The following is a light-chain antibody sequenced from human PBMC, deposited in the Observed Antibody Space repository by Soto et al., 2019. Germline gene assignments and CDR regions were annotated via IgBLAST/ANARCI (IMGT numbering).Light chain of an antibody. CDR3: QQYDTLPLT. CDR2: DSS. CDR1: QDITNY. V-gene: IGKV1-33*01. J-gene: IGKJ5*01. Sequence: DIQMTQSPSSLSASVGDRVTIICQASQDITNYLDWYQQKPGKAPKLLIHDSSNLETGVPSRFSGSGSGTYFSFTISSPQPEDIATYYCQQYDTLPLTFGQGTRLEIK.